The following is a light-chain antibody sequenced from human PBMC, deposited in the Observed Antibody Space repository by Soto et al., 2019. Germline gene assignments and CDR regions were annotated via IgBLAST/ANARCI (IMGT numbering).Light chain of an antibody. J-gene: IGKJ1*01. V-gene: IGKV1-27*01. Sequence: DIEMTQSPSSLSASGGDRVTITCRASQGISNYLAWYQQRPGKVPQLLIYAASTLQSGVPSRFSGSGSGTDFTLTISSLRPEDVAPHYCRKYDSAPWTFGQGTQAEIQ. CDR2: AAS. CDR1: QGISNY. CDR3: RKYDSAPWT.